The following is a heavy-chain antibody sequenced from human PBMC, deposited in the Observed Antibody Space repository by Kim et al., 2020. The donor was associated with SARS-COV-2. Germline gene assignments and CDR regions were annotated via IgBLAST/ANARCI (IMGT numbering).Heavy chain of an antibody. Sequence: SETLSLTCAVYGGSFSGYYWSWIRQPPGKGLEWIGEINHSGSTNYNPSLKSRVTISVDTSKNQFSLKLSSVTAADTAVYYCATSGSSSWTPLYWVQGTLVTVSS. D-gene: IGHD6-13*01. V-gene: IGHV4-34*01. CDR1: GGSFSGYY. CDR2: INHSGST. J-gene: IGHJ4*02. CDR3: ATSGSSSWTPLY.